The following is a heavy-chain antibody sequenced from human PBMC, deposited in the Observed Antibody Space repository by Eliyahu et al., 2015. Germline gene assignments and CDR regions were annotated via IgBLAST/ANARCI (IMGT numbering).Heavy chain of an antibody. CDR1: GXSINXSNYY. CDR2: IYYSGST. CDR3: ARLEELLRLSPTFDY. J-gene: IGHJ4*02. Sequence: QLQLQESGPGLVKPSXTLSLXCTXSGXSINXSNYYWGWIXQPPGKGLGWIGSIYYSGSTYYNPSLKSRVTISVDTSKNQFSLKLSSVTAADTAVYYCARLEELLRLSPTFDYWGQGTLVTVSS. V-gene: IGHV4-39*01. D-gene: IGHD1-26*01.